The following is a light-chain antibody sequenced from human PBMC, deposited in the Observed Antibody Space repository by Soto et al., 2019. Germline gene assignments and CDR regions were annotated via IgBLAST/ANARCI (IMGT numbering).Light chain of an antibody. CDR3: QQDT. CDR1: QSISSW. Sequence: DIPMTQSPSTLSASVGDRVTITCRASQSISSWVAWYQQKPGKDPKLLIYKASSLESGVPSRFSGSGSGTEFTLTISSLQPDDFATYYCQQDTFGQGTKLEIK. V-gene: IGKV1-5*03. CDR2: KAS. J-gene: IGKJ2*01.